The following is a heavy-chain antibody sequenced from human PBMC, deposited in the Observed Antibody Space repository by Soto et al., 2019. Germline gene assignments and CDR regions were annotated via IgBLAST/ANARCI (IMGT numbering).Heavy chain of an antibody. J-gene: IGHJ4*02. CDR3: ARDGLTFGGD. CDR1: GFTFGSFT. V-gene: IGHV3-21*06. D-gene: IGHD3-16*01. Sequence: EVHLVEAGGGLVKPGKSLTLSCAASGFTFGSFTLNWVRQAPGKGLEWVSSISSSSAYIYYAESVKGRFTISRDNDRSTLYLQMNSLRLDDTAVYFWARDGLTFGGDWGQGTLVASSS. CDR2: ISSSSAYI.